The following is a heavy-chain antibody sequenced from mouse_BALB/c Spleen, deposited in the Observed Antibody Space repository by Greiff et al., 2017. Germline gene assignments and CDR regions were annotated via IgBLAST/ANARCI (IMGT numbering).Heavy chain of an antibody. D-gene: IGHD3-2*02. CDR3: AREGGYSTRYFDV. J-gene: IGHJ1*01. Sequence: VQLQESGPGLVAPSQSLSITCTVSGFSLTGYGVNWVRQPPGKGLEWLGMIWGDGSTDYNSALKSRLSISKDNSKSQVFLKMNSLQTDDTARYYCAREGGYSTRYFDVWGAGTTVTVSS. CDR2: IWGDGST. CDR1: GFSLTGYG. V-gene: IGHV2-6-7*01.